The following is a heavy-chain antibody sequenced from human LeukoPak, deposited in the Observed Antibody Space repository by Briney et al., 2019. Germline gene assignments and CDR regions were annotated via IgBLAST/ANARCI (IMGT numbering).Heavy chain of an antibody. D-gene: IGHD3-9*01. CDR3: ARDRYYNILTGFRRSDGFDI. CDR2: ISAYNGNR. V-gene: IGHV1-18*01. Sequence: ASVKVSCKASDYTFTRYAINWVRQAPGQGLEWMGWISAYNGNRNYVQKLQGRVTMTTDTSTNTAYMELRSLRSDDTAVYYCARDRYYNILTGFRRSDGFDIWGQGTMVTVSS. CDR1: DYTFTRYA. J-gene: IGHJ3*02.